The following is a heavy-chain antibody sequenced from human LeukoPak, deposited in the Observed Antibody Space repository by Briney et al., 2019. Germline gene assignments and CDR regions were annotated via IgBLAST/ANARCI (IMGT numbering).Heavy chain of an antibody. V-gene: IGHV3-30-3*01. CDR2: ISYDGSNK. D-gene: IGHD6-19*01. CDR3: ARDLVAGTIDY. CDR1: GFTFSSYA. J-gene: IGHJ4*02. Sequence: GGSLRLSCAASGFTFSSYAMHWVRQAPGKGLEWVAVISYDGSNKYYADSVKGRFTISRDKSKNTLYLQMNSLRAEDTAVYYCARDLVAGTIDYWGQGTLVTVSS.